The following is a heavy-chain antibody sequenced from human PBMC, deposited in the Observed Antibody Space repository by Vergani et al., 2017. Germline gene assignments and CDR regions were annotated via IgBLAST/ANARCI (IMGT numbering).Heavy chain of an antibody. Sequence: QVQLVESGGGVVQPGRSLRLSCAASGFTFSSYGMHWVRQAPGKGLEWVAVISYDGSNKYYADSVKGRFTISRDNSKNTLYLQMNSLRAEDTAVYYCAKDLHREWFRTSYYYYGMDVWGQGTTVTVSS. D-gene: IGHD3-3*01. CDR2: ISYDGSNK. CDR3: AKDLHREWFRTSYYYYGMDV. V-gene: IGHV3-30*18. CDR1: GFTFSSYG. J-gene: IGHJ6*02.